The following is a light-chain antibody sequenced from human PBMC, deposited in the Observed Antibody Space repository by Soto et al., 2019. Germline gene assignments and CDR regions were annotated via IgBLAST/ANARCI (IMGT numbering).Light chain of an antibody. CDR1: RTINTY. CDR2: GAS. V-gene: IGKV1-39*01. CDR3: QQSYSTPLT. Sequence: DVRMTQSPSSLSASVGDTITITCRASRTINTYLNWFQQKPGEPPRLLIYGASTLHDGVPSRFSGSGSGADFTLTVSGLQPEDFATYYCQQSYSTPLTFGGGTTVEIK. J-gene: IGKJ4*01.